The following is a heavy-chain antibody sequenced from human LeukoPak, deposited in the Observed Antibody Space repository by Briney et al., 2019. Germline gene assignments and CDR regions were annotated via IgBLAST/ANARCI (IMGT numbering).Heavy chain of an antibody. CDR3: ARGVSRAFDY. CDR1: GFIFNSYS. J-gene: IGHJ4*02. D-gene: IGHD6-13*01. V-gene: IGHV3-48*02. Sequence: PGGSLRLSCAASGFIFNSYSMNWVRQAPGKGLEWVSYISSSGGTIYYADSVKGRFTVSRDNAKNSLYLQMNSLRDEDTAVCYCARGVSRAFDYWGQGTLVTVSS. CDR2: ISSSGGTI.